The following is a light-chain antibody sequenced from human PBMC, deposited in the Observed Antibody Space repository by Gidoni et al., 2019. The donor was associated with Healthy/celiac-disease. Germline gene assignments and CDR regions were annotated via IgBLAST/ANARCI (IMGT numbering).Light chain of an antibody. J-gene: IGKJ2*01. V-gene: IGKV1-39*01. Sequence: DIKMTQSPSSLSASVGDRVTITCRASQSSSSYLNWYQQQPGKAPKLLIYAASSLQSGVPSRFSGSGSATDFTLTISSLQPDDFATYYCQQSYSTLYTFGQXTKLEIK. CDR1: QSSSSY. CDR3: QQSYSTLYT. CDR2: AAS.